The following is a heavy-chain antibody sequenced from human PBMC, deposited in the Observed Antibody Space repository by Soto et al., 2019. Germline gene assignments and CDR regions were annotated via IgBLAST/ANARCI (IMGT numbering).Heavy chain of an antibody. CDR1: GGSISVNY. V-gene: IGHV4-59*01. Sequence: SETLSLTXTVSGGSISVNYWTWIRQPPGKGLEWIGYFYYSGSPNYNPSLKSRVTISVDTSKNQFSLKLSSVTAADTAVYYCARIREDAFDIRGQGTMVTVSS. J-gene: IGHJ3*02. CDR2: FYYSGSP. CDR3: ARIREDAFDI.